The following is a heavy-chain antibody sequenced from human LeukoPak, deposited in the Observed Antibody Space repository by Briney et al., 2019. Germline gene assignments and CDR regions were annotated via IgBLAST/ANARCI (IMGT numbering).Heavy chain of an antibody. D-gene: IGHD3-10*01. V-gene: IGHV3-7*01. CDR2: IKHDGSEK. CDR3: AKTYYYDSGNY. J-gene: IGHJ4*02. CDR1: GFSFSNFW. Sequence: GGSLRLSCAASGFSFSNFWMSWVRQAPGKGLEWVANIKHDGSEKYYVDSVKGRFTISRDNANNSLYLQMNSLRAEDTAVYYCAKTYYYDSGNYWGQGTLVTVSS.